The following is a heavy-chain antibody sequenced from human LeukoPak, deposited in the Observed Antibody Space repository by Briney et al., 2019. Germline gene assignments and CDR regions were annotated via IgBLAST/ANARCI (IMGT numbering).Heavy chain of an antibody. D-gene: IGHD5-12*01. Sequence: SVKVSCKASGGNFSSSAISWVRQAPGQGLEWMGRIIPILNIPNYTQKFQGRVTITADKSTSTAYMELSSLRSEDTAVYYCARDQPRARYIDYWGQGTLVTVFS. V-gene: IGHV1-69*04. CDR1: GGNFSSSA. J-gene: IGHJ4*02. CDR2: IIPILNIP. CDR3: ARDQPRARYIDY.